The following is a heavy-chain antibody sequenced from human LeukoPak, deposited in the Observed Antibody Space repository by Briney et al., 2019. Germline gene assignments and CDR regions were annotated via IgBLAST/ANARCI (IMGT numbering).Heavy chain of an antibody. J-gene: IGHJ3*02. D-gene: IGHD6-13*01. Sequence: GGSLRLSCAASGFTFSSYSMNWVRQAPGKGLEWVSSISSSSSYIYYADSVKGRFTISRDNAKNSLYLQMNSLRAEDTAVYYCARDLYSSRTNDAFVIWGQGTMVTVSS. CDR3: ARDLYSSRTNDAFVI. CDR1: GFTFSSYS. CDR2: ISSSSSYI. V-gene: IGHV3-21*01.